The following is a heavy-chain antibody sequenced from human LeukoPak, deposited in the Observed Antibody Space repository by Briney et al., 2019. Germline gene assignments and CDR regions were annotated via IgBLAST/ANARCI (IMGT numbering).Heavy chain of an antibody. Sequence: GGSLRLSCAASGFTFSSYSMNWVRQAPGKGLEWVSSISSSTSYIYYADSVKGRFTISRDNAKNSLYLQMNSLRAEDTAVYYCARSPEYGSGSHFDYWGQGTLVTVSS. CDR3: ARSPEYGSGSHFDY. J-gene: IGHJ4*02. D-gene: IGHD3-10*01. V-gene: IGHV3-21*04. CDR2: ISSSTSYI. CDR1: GFTFSSYS.